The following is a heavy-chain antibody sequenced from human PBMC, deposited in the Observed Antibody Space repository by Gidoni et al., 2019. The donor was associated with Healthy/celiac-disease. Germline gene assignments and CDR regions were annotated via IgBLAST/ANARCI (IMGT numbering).Heavy chain of an antibody. J-gene: IGHJ3*02. CDR3: ARVGKLWGYSSGSDAFDI. V-gene: IGHV3-74*01. CDR2: INSDGSST. D-gene: IGHD6-19*01. Sequence: EVQLVESGGGLVQPGGSLSLSCAPSGFTFSTYWRHWVRQAPGKGLVWVSRINSDGSSTIYADSVKGRFTISRDNAKNTLYLQMNSLRAEDTAVYYCARVGKLWGYSSGSDAFDIWGQGTMVTVSS. CDR1: GFTFSTYW.